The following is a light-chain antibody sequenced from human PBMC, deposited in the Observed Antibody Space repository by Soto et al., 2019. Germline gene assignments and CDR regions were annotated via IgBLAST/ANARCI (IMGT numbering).Light chain of an antibody. J-gene: IGKJ4*01. Sequence: EIVVTQSPATLSLSPGERATLSCRASQSVSSSYLAWYQQKPGQAPRLLIYGASSRATGIPDRFSGSGSETEFTLSISRLEPEDFEVYFCQQYGDSPLTFGGGTKVDIK. CDR2: GAS. CDR1: QSVSSSY. V-gene: IGKV3-20*01. CDR3: QQYGDSPLT.